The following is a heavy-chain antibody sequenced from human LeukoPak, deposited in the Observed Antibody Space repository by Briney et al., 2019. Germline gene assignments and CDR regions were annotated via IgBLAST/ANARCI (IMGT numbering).Heavy chain of an antibody. V-gene: IGHV3-30*02. J-gene: IGHJ4*02. Sequence: GGSLRLSCAASGFTFSSYGMHWVRQAPGKGLEWVAFIRYDGSNKYYADSVKGRFTISRDNSKNTLYLKMNSLRAEDTAVYYCANLDWGWVLLGYWGQGTLVTVSS. CDR3: ANLDWGWVLLGY. D-gene: IGHD3/OR15-3a*01. CDR1: GFTFSSYG. CDR2: IRYDGSNK.